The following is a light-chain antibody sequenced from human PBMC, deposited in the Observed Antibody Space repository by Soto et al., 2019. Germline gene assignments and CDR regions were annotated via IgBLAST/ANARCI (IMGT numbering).Light chain of an antibody. V-gene: IGKV3-15*01. J-gene: IGKJ2*01. CDR2: GAS. CDR3: QQYDSWPPSYT. Sequence: EIVMTQSPATLSVSLGDRATLSCRASQSVSTYLAWYQQKPGQAPRLLIYGASTRATGIPARFSGSGSETDFTRTISSLQSEDFAVYYCQQYDSWPPSYTFGQGTKLEIK. CDR1: QSVSTY.